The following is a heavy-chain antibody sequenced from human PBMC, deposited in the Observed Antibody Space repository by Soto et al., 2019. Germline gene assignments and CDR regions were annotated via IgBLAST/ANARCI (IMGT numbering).Heavy chain of an antibody. V-gene: IGHV4-59*01. D-gene: IGHD6-13*01. J-gene: IGHJ5*02. CDR2: IYYSGST. Sequence: KASETLSLTCTVSGGSISSYYWSWIRQPPGKGLEWIGYIYYSGSTNYNPSLKSRVTISVDTSKNQFSLKLSSVTAADTAVYYCARGLAAAGIGWFDPWGQGTLVTVSS. CDR3: ARGLAAAGIGWFDP. CDR1: GGSISSYY.